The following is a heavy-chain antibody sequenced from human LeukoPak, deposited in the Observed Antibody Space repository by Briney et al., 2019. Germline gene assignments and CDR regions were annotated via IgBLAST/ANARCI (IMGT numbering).Heavy chain of an antibody. CDR3: ARGRRVLLWFGELSIFDY. CDR1: GFTFSSSG. Sequence: GGSLRLSCAASGFTFSSSGMSWVRQAPGKGLEWVANIKQDGSEKYYVDSVKGRFTISRDNAKNSLYLQMNSLRAEDTAVYYCARGRRVLLWFGELSIFDYWGQGTLVTVSS. J-gene: IGHJ4*02. CDR2: IKQDGSEK. V-gene: IGHV3-7*01. D-gene: IGHD3-10*01.